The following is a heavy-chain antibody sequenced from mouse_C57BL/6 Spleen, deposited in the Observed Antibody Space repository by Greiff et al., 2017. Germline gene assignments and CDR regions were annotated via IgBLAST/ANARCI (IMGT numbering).Heavy chain of an antibody. CDR1: GYSFTGYF. V-gene: IGHV1-20*01. CDR3: ARHYGSSYNYARDY. Sequence: VQLKESGPELVKPGDSVKISCKASGYSFTGYFMNWVMQSHGKSLEWIGRINPYNGDTFYNQKFKGKATLTVDKSSSTAHMELRSLTSEDSAVYYCARHYGSSYNYARDYWGQGTSVTVSS. D-gene: IGHD1-1*01. CDR2: INPYNGDT. J-gene: IGHJ4*01.